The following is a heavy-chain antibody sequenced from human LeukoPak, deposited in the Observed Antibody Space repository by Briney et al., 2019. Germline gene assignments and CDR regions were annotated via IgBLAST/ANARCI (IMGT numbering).Heavy chain of an antibody. CDR1: GFTFSSYA. Sequence: PGGSLRLSCAASGFTFSSYAMHWVRQAPGKGLEWVAVISYDGSNKYYADSVKGRFTISRDNSKNTLYLQMNSLRAEDTAVYYCARGGVYYYDSSGYYYPDAFDIWGQGTMVTVSS. CDR3: ARGGVYYYDSSGYYYPDAFDI. V-gene: IGHV3-30-3*01. J-gene: IGHJ3*02. D-gene: IGHD3-22*01. CDR2: ISYDGSNK.